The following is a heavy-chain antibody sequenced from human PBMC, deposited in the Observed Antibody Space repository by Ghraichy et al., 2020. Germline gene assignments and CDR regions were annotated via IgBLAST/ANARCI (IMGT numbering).Heavy chain of an antibody. J-gene: IGHJ4*02. CDR2: IHSDGDT. V-gene: IGHV3-66*01. CDR3: ATGPLRVYFDC. Sequence: GGSLRLSCAASGFTFSSYNMNWVRQAPGKGLEWVSAIHSDGDTYYADSVKGRFTISRDNSKNTLDLQMNSLRAEDTAVYYCATGPLRVYFDCWGQGTLVTVSS. D-gene: IGHD4-17*01. CDR1: GFTFSSYN.